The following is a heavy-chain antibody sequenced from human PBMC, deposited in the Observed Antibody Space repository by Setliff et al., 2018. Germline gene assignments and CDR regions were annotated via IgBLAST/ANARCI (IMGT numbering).Heavy chain of an antibody. J-gene: IGHJ6*03. V-gene: IGHV1-2*02. Sequence: ASVKVSCKTSGYTFTDYYIHWVRQAPGEGLEWMGWLNPKNNDTSYAQKFLGRVTMARDTSISAAYMELITLRSDDTALYYCARDPLPKHYDVVTGYYSAPNYYYMDVWGKGTTVTVSS. CDR3: ARDPLPKHYDVVTGYYSAPNYYYMDV. D-gene: IGHD3-9*01. CDR2: LNPKNNDT. CDR1: GYTFTDYY.